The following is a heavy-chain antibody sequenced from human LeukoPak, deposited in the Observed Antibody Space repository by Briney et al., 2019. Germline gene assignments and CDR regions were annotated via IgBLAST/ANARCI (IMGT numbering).Heavy chain of an antibody. CDR1: GFTFSSYA. V-gene: IGHV3-23*01. CDR3: AKDGQWLVRYYYGMDV. Sequence: PTGGSLRLSCAASGFTFSSYAMSWVRQAPGKGLEWVSAISGSGGSTYYADSVKGRFTISRDNSKNTLYLQMNSLRAEDTAVYYCAKDGQWLVRYYYGMDVWGQGTTVTVSS. D-gene: IGHD6-19*01. J-gene: IGHJ6*02. CDR2: ISGSGGST.